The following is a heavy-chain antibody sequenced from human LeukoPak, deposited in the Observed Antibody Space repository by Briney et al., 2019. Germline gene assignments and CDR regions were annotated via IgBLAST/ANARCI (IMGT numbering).Heavy chain of an antibody. CDR3: AKEKSSGYADS. D-gene: IGHD3-22*01. Sequence: PGRSLRLSCAASGFTFRNYGIHWVRRAPGKGLEWVAVISDDGSIENYQDSVKGRFTISRDNSKNTVYLQMNSLRVEDTAVYYCAKEKSSGYADSWGQGTLVTVSS. CDR1: GFTFRNYG. CDR2: ISDDGSIE. V-gene: IGHV3-30*18. J-gene: IGHJ4*02.